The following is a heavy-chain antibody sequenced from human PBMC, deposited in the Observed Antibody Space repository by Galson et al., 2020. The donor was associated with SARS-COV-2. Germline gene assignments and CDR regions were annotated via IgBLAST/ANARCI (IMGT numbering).Heavy chain of an antibody. Sequence: SETLSLTCNVSGDSIRGYYWSWVRQPPGTGLEWIGNIYYTGSTKYNPSLKSRVTISVDTSKNKSSLRLSAVTAADTAVYYCARDTPNYGMDVWGQGTTVSVSS. CDR1: GDSIRGYY. CDR2: IYYTGST. J-gene: IGHJ6*02. D-gene: IGHD2-15*01. CDR3: ARDTPNYGMDV. V-gene: IGHV4-59*08.